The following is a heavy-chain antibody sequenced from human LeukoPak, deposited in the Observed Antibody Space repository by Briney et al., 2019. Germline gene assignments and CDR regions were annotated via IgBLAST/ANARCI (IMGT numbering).Heavy chain of an antibody. CDR1: GFSFTDAW. V-gene: IGHV3-30*02. CDR3: AKEYSGNYWSFDF. CDR2: IRYAGNNA. Sequence: GGSLRLSCAASGFSFTDAWMTWVRQAPGKGLEWVAFIRYAGNNAYYADSVKGRFTISRDNSKDKLFLQMDILRPEDTSVYYCAKEYSGNYWSFDFWGQGTLVTVSS. J-gene: IGHJ4*02. D-gene: IGHD5-12*01.